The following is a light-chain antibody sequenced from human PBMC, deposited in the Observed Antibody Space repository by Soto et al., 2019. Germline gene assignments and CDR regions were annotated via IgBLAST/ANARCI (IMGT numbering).Light chain of an antibody. CDR3: FSFTTTGTHV. J-gene: IGLJ1*01. CDR2: EVN. V-gene: IGLV2-14*01. Sequence: QSALTQPASLWGAPGQSITISCTGTSSDIGAYDYVSWFQQHPGKAPKLMISEVNNRPSGVSNRFSGSKSGNTAYLTISGLQVEDEAEYFCFSFTTTGTHVFGTGTKVTVL. CDR1: SSDIGAYDY.